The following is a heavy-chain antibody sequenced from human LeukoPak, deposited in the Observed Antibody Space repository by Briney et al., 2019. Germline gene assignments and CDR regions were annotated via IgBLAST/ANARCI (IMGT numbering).Heavy chain of an antibody. D-gene: IGHD6-19*01. CDR3: ARLSGPSGGPVSFFGLDV. CDR2: IYYRGDT. Sequence: ETLSLTCSVSGGSMTNCYWSWIRQPPGKGLEWIGHIYYRGDTKYNPSLKSRVTISLDTSKQQFSLRLTSVSAADTAAYYCARLSGPSGGPVSFFGLDVWGQGTTVAVSS. V-gene: IGHV4-59*08. J-gene: IGHJ6*02. CDR1: GGSMTNCY.